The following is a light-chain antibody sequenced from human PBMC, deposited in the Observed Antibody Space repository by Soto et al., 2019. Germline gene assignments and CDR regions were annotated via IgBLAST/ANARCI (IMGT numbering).Light chain of an antibody. Sequence: QSVLTQPASVSGSPGQSISISCSGTSSDVGSYTLVSWYQHHPGRAPKLMIYDVSKRPSGISHRFSGSKSGNTASLTISGLQAEDEADYYCCSYACSRTYVFGTGTKLTVL. CDR3: CSYACSRTYV. CDR2: DVS. V-gene: IGLV2-23*02. J-gene: IGLJ1*01. CDR1: SSDVGSYTL.